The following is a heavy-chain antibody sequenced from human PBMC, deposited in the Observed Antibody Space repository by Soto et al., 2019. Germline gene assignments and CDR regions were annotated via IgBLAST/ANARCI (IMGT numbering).Heavy chain of an antibody. J-gene: IGHJ6*01. V-gene: IGHV1-46*01. CDR2: INPSGGST. D-gene: IGHD2-15*01. CDR3: ARVQGIYCSGRSSSPEEPGMDL. CDR1: GYTFTSYY. Sequence: ASVKVSCKASGYTFTSYYMHWVRQAAGQGLEWMGIINPSGGSTSYAQKFQGRVTMTRDTSTSTVYMELSSLRSEDTAVYYCARVQGIYCSGRSSSPEEPGMDLWGHGTTVTVS.